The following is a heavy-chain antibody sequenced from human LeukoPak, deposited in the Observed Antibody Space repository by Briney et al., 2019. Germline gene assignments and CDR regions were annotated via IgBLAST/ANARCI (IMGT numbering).Heavy chain of an antibody. Sequence: GGSLRLSCAASGLTLSTYELNWVRQAPGKGMEWVSSISSRRSSIYYADSVKSRFTIPRDNAKNLLYLQMNSLRAEGTAVYWWGRDYIAYDPLVYWGQGTLLTVSS. CDR1: GLTLSTYE. J-gene: IGHJ4*02. D-gene: IGHD3-3*01. CDR3: GRDYIAYDPLVY. V-gene: IGHV3-21*01. CDR2: ISSRRSSI.